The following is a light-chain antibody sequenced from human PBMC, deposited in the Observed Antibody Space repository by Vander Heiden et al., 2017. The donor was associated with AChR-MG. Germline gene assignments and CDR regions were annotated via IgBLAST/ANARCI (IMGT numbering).Light chain of an antibody. CDR2: WAS. Sequence: DIVMTQSPDSLAVSLGERATINCKSSQSILYSSTNKNYLAWYQQKPGQPPKLVIHWASTRESGVPDRFSGSGSGTDFTLTISSLQTEDVAVYYCQQDVSTPFTFGPGTKVDIK. J-gene: IGKJ3*01. CDR1: QSILYSSTNKNY. CDR3: QQDVSTPFT. V-gene: IGKV4-1*01.